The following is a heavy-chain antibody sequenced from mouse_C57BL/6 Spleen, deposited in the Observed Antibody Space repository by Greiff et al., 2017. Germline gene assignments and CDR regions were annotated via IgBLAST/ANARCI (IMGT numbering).Heavy chain of an antibody. V-gene: IGHV1-26*01. CDR2: INPNNGGT. CDR3: ARGGNYGSSFCY. J-gene: IGHJ2*01. Sequence: EVQLQQPGPELVKPGASVKISCKASGYTFTDYYMNWVKQSHGKSLEWIGDINPNNGGTSYNQKFKGKATLTVDKSSSPAYMELRSLTSEDSAVYYCARGGNYGSSFCYWGQGTTLTVST. CDR1: GYTFTDYY. D-gene: IGHD1-1*01.